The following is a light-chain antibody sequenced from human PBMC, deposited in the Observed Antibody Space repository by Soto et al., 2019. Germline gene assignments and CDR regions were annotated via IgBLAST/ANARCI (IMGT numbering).Light chain of an antibody. Sequence: AIPMTQSPSSLSASVGDRVTITCRASQGIRNDLGWYQQKPGKAPKLLIFAASSLQSGVPSRFSGSGSGSDFTLTISSLQPEDFATYFCLQDYNYPWTFGQGTKVEVK. J-gene: IGKJ1*01. CDR2: AAS. CDR1: QGIRND. CDR3: LQDYNYPWT. V-gene: IGKV1-6*01.